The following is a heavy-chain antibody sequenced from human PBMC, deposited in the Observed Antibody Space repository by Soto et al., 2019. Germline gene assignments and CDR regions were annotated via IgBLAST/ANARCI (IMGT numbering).Heavy chain of an antibody. J-gene: IGHJ6*02. V-gene: IGHV4-59*11. CDR2: IYYSGST. Sequence: SDTLSLTCPVCGDSISRHYWFWIRQPPGKGLEWIGYIYYSGSTNYNPSLKSRVTISVDTSKNQFSLKLSSVTAADTAVYYCARDRKYYCSGSYSRVYYYGMDVWGQGTTVTVSS. D-gene: IGHD3-10*01. CDR3: ARDRKYYCSGSYSRVYYYGMDV. CDR1: GDSISRHY.